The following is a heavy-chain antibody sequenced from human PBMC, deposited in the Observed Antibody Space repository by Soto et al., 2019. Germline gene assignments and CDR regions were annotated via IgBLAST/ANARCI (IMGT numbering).Heavy chain of an antibody. Sequence: QVQLQESGPGLVKPSETLSLTCTVSGGSISSYYWSWIRQSPGKGLEWIGYIYYSGSTKYNPSLKSRVTISVDTSKNQFSLKLSSVTAADTAVYYCARGREDTAMAWYYWGQGTLVTVSS. CDR3: ARGREDTAMAWYY. V-gene: IGHV4-59*01. D-gene: IGHD5-18*01. J-gene: IGHJ4*02. CDR2: IYYSGST. CDR1: GGSISSYY.